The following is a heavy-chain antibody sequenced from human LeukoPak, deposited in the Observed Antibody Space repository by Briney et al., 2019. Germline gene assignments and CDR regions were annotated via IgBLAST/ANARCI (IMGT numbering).Heavy chain of an antibody. CDR2: MNPNSGNT. Sequence: ASVKVSCTASGYTFTSYDINWVRQATGQGLEWMGWMNPNSGNTGYAQKFQGRVTMTRNTSISTAYMELSSLRSGDTAVYYCARGRRAHYYDSSGYYYPAEYFQHWGQGTLVTVSS. CDR3: ARGRRAHYYDSSGYYYPAEYFQH. J-gene: IGHJ1*01. V-gene: IGHV1-8*01. CDR1: GYTFTSYD. D-gene: IGHD3-22*01.